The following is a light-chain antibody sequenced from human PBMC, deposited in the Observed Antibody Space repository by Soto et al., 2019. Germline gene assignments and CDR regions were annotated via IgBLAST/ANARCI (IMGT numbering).Light chain of an antibody. CDR3: QQLNSYPRT. CDR1: QGISSY. V-gene: IGKV1-9*01. J-gene: IGKJ4*01. CDR2: AAS. Sequence: DIQLTQSPSFLSASVGDRVTITCRASQGISSYLAWYQQKPGKAPKLLIYAASTLQRGVPSRCSGSGSGTEFTLTISGLQPEYFATSYCQQLNSYPRTFGGGTKVEIK.